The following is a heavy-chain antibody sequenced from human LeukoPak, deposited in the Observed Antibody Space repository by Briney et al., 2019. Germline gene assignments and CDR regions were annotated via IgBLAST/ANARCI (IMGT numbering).Heavy chain of an antibody. CDR3: ARHLSGVTGYSYGRGIDY. CDR2: IKKDGSEN. V-gene: IGHV3-7*01. CDR1: VFTYWRYW. J-gene: IGHJ4*02. D-gene: IGHD5-18*01. Sequence: GGSLRLSCAASVFTYWRYWMSGVRDAPGEGGEGVANIKKDGSENYYVDSVKGRFTISRDNAKKSLYLQMKSLRAEDTAVYYCARHLSGVTGYSYGRGIDYWGQGTLVTVSS.